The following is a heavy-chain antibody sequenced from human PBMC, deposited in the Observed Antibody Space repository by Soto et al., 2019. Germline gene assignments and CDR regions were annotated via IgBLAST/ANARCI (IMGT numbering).Heavy chain of an antibody. J-gene: IGHJ4*02. Sequence: QVQLVESGGGVVQPGRSLTLSCGASGFPFSEYGINWVRQAPGKGLEWVAVVWFDGSYEYFADSVKGRLTISRDNSKKTVNLQMINLSAEDTAMYFCVRDGESYDSSGKFDFWGPGTLVTVSS. V-gene: IGHV3-33*01. CDR2: VWFDGSYE. D-gene: IGHD3-22*01. CDR3: VRDGESYDSSGKFDF. CDR1: GFPFSEYG.